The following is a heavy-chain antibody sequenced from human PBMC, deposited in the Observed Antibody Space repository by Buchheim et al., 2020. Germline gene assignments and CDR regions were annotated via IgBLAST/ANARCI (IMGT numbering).Heavy chain of an antibody. J-gene: IGHJ6*02. V-gene: IGHV3-48*03. CDR3: ASGYDSSGYYWYYYGMDV. CDR1: GFTFSSYE. D-gene: IGHD3-22*01. CDR2: ISSSGSTI. Sequence: EVQLVESGGGLVQPGGSLRLSCAASGFTFSSYEMNWVRQAPGKGLEWVSYISSSGSTIYYADSVKGRFTISRDNDKNSLYLQMNSLRAEDTAVYYCASGYDSSGYYWYYYGMDVWGQGTT.